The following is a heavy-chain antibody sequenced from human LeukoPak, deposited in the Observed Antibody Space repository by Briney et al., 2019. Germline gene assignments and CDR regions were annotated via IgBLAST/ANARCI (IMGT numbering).Heavy chain of an antibody. V-gene: IGHV5-51*01. CDR1: GYTFTSYW. CDR2: IYPGDSDT. CDR3: ARLIRGYSYGHDS. Sequence: GESLKISCQASGYTFTSYWIGWVRQLPGKGLEWMGIIYPGDSDTRYSPSFQGQVTISADKSISTAYLQWSSLKASDSAMYYCARLIRGYSYGHDSWGQGTLVTVSS. J-gene: IGHJ4*02. D-gene: IGHD5-18*01.